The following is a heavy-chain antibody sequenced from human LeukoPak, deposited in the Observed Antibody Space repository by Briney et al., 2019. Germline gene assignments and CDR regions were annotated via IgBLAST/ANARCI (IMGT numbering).Heavy chain of an antibody. J-gene: IGHJ4*02. D-gene: IGHD2-2*01. CDR3: AKEGGYCSSTSCYDY. Sequence: PGGSLRLSCAASGFTFSSYAMNWVRQAPGKGLEWVSAISGSGGSTYYADPVKGRFTISRDNSKNTLYLQMNSLRVEDTAVYYCAKEGGYCSSTSCYDYWGQGTLVTVSS. V-gene: IGHV3-23*01. CDR1: GFTFSSYA. CDR2: ISGSGGST.